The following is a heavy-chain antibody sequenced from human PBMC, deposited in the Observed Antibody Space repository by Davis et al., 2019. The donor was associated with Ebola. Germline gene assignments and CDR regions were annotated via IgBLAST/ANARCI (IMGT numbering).Heavy chain of an antibody. J-gene: IGHJ4*02. CDR1: GFTFTASS. V-gene: IGHV3-73*01. D-gene: IGHD2-15*01. Sequence: GGSLRLSCAASGFTFTASSIHWVRQASGKGLEWVGRIRTKPNSYATSYAASVTGRFTISRDDSKNTAYLQMDSLKTEDTAVYYCSRYLDCSGGSCYNYWGQGTLVTVSS. CDR3: SRYLDCSGGSCYNY. CDR2: IRTKPNSYAT.